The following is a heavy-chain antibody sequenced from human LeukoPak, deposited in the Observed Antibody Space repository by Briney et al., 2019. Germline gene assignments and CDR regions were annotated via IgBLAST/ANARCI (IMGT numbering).Heavy chain of an antibody. CDR3: ARGLNDSWTGENY. V-gene: IGHV4-59*12. J-gene: IGHJ4*02. CDR1: GDSISSYY. CDR2: IYYSGST. Sequence: PSETLSLTCTVSGDSISSYYWSWLRQFPGKGLEWIGYIYYSGSTNYHPSLKSRVTISLDTSKSQFSLKVRYVSAADTAVYYCARGLNDSWTGENYWGQGTLVTVSS. D-gene: IGHD3-3*01.